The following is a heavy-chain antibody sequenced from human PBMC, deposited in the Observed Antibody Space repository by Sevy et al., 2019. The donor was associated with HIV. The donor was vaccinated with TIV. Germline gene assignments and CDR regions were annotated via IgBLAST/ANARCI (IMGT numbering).Heavy chain of an antibody. D-gene: IGHD1-1*01. CDR1: GGSISSYF. V-gene: IGHV4-59*01. CDR3: ARDSTTRPRVLDY. Sequence: SETLSLTCSVSGGSISSYFWTWVRQSPGKGLEWIGNIYFTGNTDYSPSLKSRVTLSLDTAKSQFSLTLRSVTAADPAIYFCARDSTTRPRVLDYWGQGTLVTVSS. CDR2: IYFTGNT. J-gene: IGHJ4*02.